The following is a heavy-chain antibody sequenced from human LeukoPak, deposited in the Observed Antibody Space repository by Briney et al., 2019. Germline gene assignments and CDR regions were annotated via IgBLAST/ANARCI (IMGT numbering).Heavy chain of an antibody. CDR3: ARESGYYDSSGYSGWGLDALDI. Sequence: GGSLRLSCAASGFIFSTYWMHWVRQAPGKGLVWVSRINSDGSSTSYADSVKGRFTISRDNAKNTLYLQMNSLRAGDTAVYYCARESGYYDSSGYSGWGLDALDIWGQGTMVTVSS. D-gene: IGHD3-22*01. J-gene: IGHJ3*02. CDR1: GFIFSTYW. CDR2: INSDGSST. V-gene: IGHV3-74*01.